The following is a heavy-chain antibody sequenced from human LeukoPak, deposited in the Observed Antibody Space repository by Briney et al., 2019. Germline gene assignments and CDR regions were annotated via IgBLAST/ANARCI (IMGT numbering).Heavy chain of an antibody. V-gene: IGHV1-8*01. J-gene: IGHJ6*02. Sequence: GASVKVSCKASGYTFTSYDINWVRQATGQGLEWMGWMNPNIGYTGYAQKFQGRVTMTRNTSISTAYMELSTLSSDDTAIYYCARTFTGTYYYDGMDVWGQGTTVTVSS. CDR1: GYTFTSYD. CDR3: ARTFTGTYYYDGMDV. D-gene: IGHD1-7*01. CDR2: MNPNIGYT.